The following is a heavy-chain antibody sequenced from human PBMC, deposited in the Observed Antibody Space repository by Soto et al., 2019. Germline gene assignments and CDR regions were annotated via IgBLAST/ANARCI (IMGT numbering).Heavy chain of an antibody. CDR3: AGIYSGSPGGTFHY. CDR1: GGSISSGGYY. D-gene: IGHD1-26*01. V-gene: IGHV4-31*03. J-gene: IGHJ4*02. Sequence: QVQLQESGPGLVKPSQTLSLTCTVSGGSISSGGYYWSWIRQHPGKGLEWIGYIYYSWSTYYNPSLKSRVTISVNTAKNPCSLKLSSVTAAYTAEYYCAGIYSGSPGGTFHYWGQGTLVTVSS. CDR2: IYYSWST.